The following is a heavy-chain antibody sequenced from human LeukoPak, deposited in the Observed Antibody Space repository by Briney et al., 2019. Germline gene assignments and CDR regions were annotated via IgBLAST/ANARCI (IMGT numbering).Heavy chain of an antibody. CDR1: GYSFTSYW. V-gene: IGHV5-51*01. CDR2: IYPGDSDT. J-gene: IGHJ4*02. Sequence: GESLKISCKGSGYSFTSYWIGWVRQMPGKGLEWMGIIYPGDSDTRYSPSFQGQVTVSADKSISTAYLQWSSLKASDTAMYYCARQGYDSSGYLYYFDYWGQGTLVTVSS. CDR3: ARQGYDSSGYLYYFDY. D-gene: IGHD3-22*01.